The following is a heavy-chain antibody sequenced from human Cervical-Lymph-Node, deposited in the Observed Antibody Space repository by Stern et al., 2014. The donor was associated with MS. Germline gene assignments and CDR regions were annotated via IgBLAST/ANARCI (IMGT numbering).Heavy chain of an antibody. CDR3: SRDADGYSLVFGY. V-gene: IGHV4-30-4*01. J-gene: IGHJ4*02. Sequence: QVQLVESGPGLVKPSQTLSLTCAVTGGSISSAEYYWSWIRQSPGKGLEWIGHIHNSGTTYYNPSLKSRVTISVDTSKNQFSLKLRSVTAADTAVYYCSRDADGYSLVFGYWGRGTLVTVSS. D-gene: IGHD5-24*01. CDR2: IHNSGTT. CDR1: GGSISSAEYY.